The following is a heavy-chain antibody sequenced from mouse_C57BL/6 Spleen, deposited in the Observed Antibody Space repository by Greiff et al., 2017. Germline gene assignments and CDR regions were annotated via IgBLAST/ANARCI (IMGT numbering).Heavy chain of an antibody. V-gene: IGHV1-69*01. CDR3: ARRDYGSEGWYFDV. CDR1: GYTFTSYW. Sequence: QVHVKQPGAELVMPGASVKLSCKASGYTFTSYWMHWVKQRPGQGLEWIGEIDPSDSYTNYNQKFKGKSTLTVDKSSSTAYMQLSSLTSEDSAVYYCARRDYGSEGWYFDVWGTGTTVTVSS. CDR2: IDPSDSYT. J-gene: IGHJ1*03. D-gene: IGHD1-1*01.